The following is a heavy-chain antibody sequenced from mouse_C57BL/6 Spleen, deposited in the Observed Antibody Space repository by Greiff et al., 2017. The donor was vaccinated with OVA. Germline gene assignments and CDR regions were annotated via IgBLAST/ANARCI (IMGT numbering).Heavy chain of an antibody. Sequence: VQLQQSGAELVRPGTSVKVSCKASGYAFTNYLIEWVKQRPGQGLEWIGVINPGSGGTNYNEKFKGKATLTADKSSSTAYMQLSSLTSEDSAVYFCARPHYYGSSYEYYAMDYWGQGTSVTVSS. V-gene: IGHV1-54*01. D-gene: IGHD1-1*01. J-gene: IGHJ4*01. CDR3: ARPHYYGSSYEYYAMDY. CDR1: GYAFTNYL. CDR2: INPGSGGT.